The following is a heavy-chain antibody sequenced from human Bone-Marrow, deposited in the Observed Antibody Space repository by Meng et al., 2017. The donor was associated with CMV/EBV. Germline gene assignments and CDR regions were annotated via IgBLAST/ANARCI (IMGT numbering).Heavy chain of an antibody. D-gene: IGHD1-26*01. CDR2: INPSGGRT. CDR1: GYTFTSFY. J-gene: IGHJ4*02. V-gene: IGHV1-46*01. Sequence: ASVKVSCKASGYTFTSFYMNWVRQAPGQGLEWMGIINPSGGRTRYAQKFQGRVIMTGDMSTSTVYMELSSLRSEDTAVYYCAMGATIIAAFWGQGELVNVSS. CDR3: AMGATIIAAF.